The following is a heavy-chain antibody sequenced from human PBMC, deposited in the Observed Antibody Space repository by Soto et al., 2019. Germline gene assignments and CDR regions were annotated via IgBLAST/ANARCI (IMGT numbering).Heavy chain of an antibody. CDR1: GYTFTGYY. Sequence: ASVKVSCKASGYTFTGYYMHWVRQAPGQGLEWMGWINPNSGDTNCAQKFQGWVTMTRDTSISTAYMGLSRLRSDDTAIYYCTTSRDATSGGLDYWGQGTLVTVSS. J-gene: IGHJ4*02. V-gene: IGHV1-2*04. CDR2: INPNSGDT. CDR3: TTSRDATSGGLDY. D-gene: IGHD2-15*01.